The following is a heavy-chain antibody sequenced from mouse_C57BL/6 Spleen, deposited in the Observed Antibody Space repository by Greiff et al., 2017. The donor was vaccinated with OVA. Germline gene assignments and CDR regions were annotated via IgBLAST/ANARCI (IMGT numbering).Heavy chain of an antibody. D-gene: IGHD2-14*01. CDR3: ASGGTTRGRWFAY. CDR2: INPSNGGI. J-gene: IGHJ3*01. V-gene: IGHV1-53*01. Sequence: QVQLQQPGTELVKPGASVKLSCKASGYTFTSSWMHWVKQRPGQGFEWIGDINPSNGGINYNEKFKSKVTLTVDKASSSAYMQISSLTSEDSAVYYCASGGTTRGRWFAYWGQGTLVTVSA. CDR1: GYTFTSSW.